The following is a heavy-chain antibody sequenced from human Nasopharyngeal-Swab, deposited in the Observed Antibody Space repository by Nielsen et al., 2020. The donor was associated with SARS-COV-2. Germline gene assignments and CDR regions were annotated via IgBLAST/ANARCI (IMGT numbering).Heavy chain of an antibody. Sequence: SLKISCAASGFTFDDYAMHWVRQAPGKGLEWVSGISWNSGSIGYADSVKGRFTISRDNAKNPLYLQMNSLRAEDTALYYCAKAPSSGTDDAFDIWGQGTMVTVSS. D-gene: IGHD2/OR15-2a*01. CDR1: GFTFDDYA. J-gene: IGHJ3*02. CDR3: AKAPSSGTDDAFDI. CDR2: ISWNSGSI. V-gene: IGHV3-9*01.